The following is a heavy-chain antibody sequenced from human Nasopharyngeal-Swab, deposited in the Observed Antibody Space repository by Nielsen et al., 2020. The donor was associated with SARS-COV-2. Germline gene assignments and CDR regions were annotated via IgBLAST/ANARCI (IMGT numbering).Heavy chain of an antibody. V-gene: IGHV3-48*04. CDR2: ITGTGTI. Sequence: GESLKISCVASGFTFSIDGMNWVRQAPGKGLEWVSYITGTGTIYFADSVKGRFTISRDNTKNLLYLQMNSLRAEDTAVYYCARSRYSYGSYFDSWGQGTLVTVSS. CDR1: GFTFSIDG. J-gene: IGHJ4*02. D-gene: IGHD5-18*01. CDR3: ARSRYSYGSYFDS.